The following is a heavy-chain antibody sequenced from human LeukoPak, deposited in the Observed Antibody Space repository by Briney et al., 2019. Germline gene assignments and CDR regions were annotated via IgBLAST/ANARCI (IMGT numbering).Heavy chain of an antibody. D-gene: IGHD3-10*01. CDR2: ISAYNGNT. V-gene: IGHV1-18*04. J-gene: IGHJ6*04. Sequence: PSVKVSCKASGYTFTSYGISWVRQAPGQGLEWMGWISAYNGNTNYAQKLQGRVTMTTDTSTSTAYMELRSLRSDDTAVYYCARLYGSGSYLNGDYYYYGMDVWGKGTTVTVSS. CDR3: ARLYGSGSYLNGDYYYYGMDV. CDR1: GYTFTSYG.